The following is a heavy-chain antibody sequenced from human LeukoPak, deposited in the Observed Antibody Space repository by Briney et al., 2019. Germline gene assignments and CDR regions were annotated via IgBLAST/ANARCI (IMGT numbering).Heavy chain of an antibody. CDR2: MNPNSGNT. J-gene: IGHJ6*03. Sequence: ASVKVSCKASGYTFTTYESNWLGQATGQGREGMGWMNPNSGNTGYAQKCQGRVTITRNTSISTAYMELSSLRSEDTAVYYCARGRGIGYYYYMDVWGKGTTVTVSS. CDR3: ARGRGIGYYYYMDV. V-gene: IGHV1-8*03. CDR1: GYTFTTYE.